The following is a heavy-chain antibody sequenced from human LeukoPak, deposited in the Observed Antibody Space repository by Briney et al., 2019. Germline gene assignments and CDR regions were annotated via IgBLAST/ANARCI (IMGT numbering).Heavy chain of an antibody. Sequence: GGSLRLSCAASGFTFSNNALSRVRQAPGKGLEWVSVISGSGGSTYYADSVKGRFTISRDNSKNTLYLQMNSLRAGDTAVYYCARGSGYGVYFDYWGQGTLVTVSS. CDR3: ARGSGYGVYFDY. CDR2: ISGSGGST. V-gene: IGHV3-23*01. J-gene: IGHJ4*02. D-gene: IGHD5-12*01. CDR1: GFTFSNNA.